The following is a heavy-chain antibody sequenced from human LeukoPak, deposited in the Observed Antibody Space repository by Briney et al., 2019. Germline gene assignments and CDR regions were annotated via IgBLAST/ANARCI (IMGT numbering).Heavy chain of an antibody. CDR2: ISSSGSNI. J-gene: IGHJ6*03. CDR3: ARSSKVYGSAQSPYYYYYMDV. CDR1: GFTFSSYW. V-gene: IGHV3-48*04. D-gene: IGHD3-10*01. Sequence: PGGSLRLSCAASGFTFSSYWMHWVRQAPGKGLEWVSYISSSGSNIYYADSVKGRFTISRDNAKNSLYLQMNSLRAEDTAVYYCARSSKVYGSAQSPYYYYYMDVWGKGTTVTISS.